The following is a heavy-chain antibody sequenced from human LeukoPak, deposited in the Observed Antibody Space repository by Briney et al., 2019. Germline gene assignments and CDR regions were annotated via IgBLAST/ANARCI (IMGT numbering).Heavy chain of an antibody. J-gene: IGHJ4*02. CDR1: GFAFSAYW. V-gene: IGHV3-74*01. Sequence: GSLRLSCAASGFAFSAYWMHWVRQAPGKGLGWVSRINEDATTISYADSVKGRFIISRDNSKKSLYLQMNNLRDEDTAVHYYVRNLVFVWTPGDDFDFWGQGTLVTVSS. CDR3: VRNLVFVWTPGDDFDF. D-gene: IGHD3-16*01. CDR2: INEDATTI.